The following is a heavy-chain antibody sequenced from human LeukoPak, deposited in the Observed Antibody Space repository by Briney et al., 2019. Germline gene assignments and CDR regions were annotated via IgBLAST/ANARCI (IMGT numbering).Heavy chain of an antibody. CDR3: ARVTPAESGY. J-gene: IGHJ4*02. V-gene: IGHV4-59*12. CDR1: GFNFSHYA. D-gene: IGHD2-15*01. Sequence: GSLRLSCDVSGFNFSHYAMSWVRQPPGKGLEWIGYIYYSGSTNYNPSLKSRVTISVDTSKNQFSLKLSSVTAADTAVYYCARVTPAESGYWGQGTLVTVSS. CDR2: IYYSGST.